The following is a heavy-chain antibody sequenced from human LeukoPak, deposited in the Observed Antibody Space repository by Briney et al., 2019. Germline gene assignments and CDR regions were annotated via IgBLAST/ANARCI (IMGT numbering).Heavy chain of an antibody. CDR2: INPNSGGT. CDR3: ARESRSMYALGFRGMSYYYYMDV. J-gene: IGHJ6*03. Sequence: ASVKVSCKASGYTLTDHYIHWVRQAPGQGLEWMGWINPNSGGTNYAQRFQGRVTMTRDTFISTAYMEVSSLRPDDTAMYYCARESRSMYALGFRGMSYYYYMDVWGKGTTVTVSS. CDR1: GYTLTDHY. D-gene: IGHD2-2*03. V-gene: IGHV1-2*02.